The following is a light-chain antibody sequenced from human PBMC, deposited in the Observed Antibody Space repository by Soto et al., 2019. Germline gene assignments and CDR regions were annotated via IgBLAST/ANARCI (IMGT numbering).Light chain of an antibody. V-gene: IGKV1-5*03. CDR2: KAS. CDR3: QQYKSFMYT. J-gene: IGKJ2*01. Sequence: DIQMTQSPSTLSASVGDRVSITCRASQSINSWLAWYQQKPGKAPKVLMYKASTLESGVPSRFGGSGSETELTITISGLQPEDCETYYCQQYKSFMYTFGQGTKVDIK. CDR1: QSINSW.